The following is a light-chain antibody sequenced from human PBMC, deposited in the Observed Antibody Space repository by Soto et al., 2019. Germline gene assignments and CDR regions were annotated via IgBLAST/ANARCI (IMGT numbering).Light chain of an antibody. CDR3: QQLNSYPLT. J-gene: IGKJ4*01. Sequence: IQLTQSPSSLSAFVGDRVTITCRASQGISTYLTWYQQNPGKAPKLLIYAASTLQSGVPSRFSGSGSGTDFTLTISSLQPEDFATYYCQQLNSYPLTFGGGTKVEIK. CDR2: AAS. V-gene: IGKV1-9*01. CDR1: QGISTY.